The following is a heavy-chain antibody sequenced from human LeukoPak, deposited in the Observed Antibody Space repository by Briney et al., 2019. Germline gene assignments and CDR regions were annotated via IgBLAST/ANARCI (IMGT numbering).Heavy chain of an antibody. CDR1: GGSISSYY. D-gene: IGHD4-23*01. CDR2: IYYSGST. J-gene: IGHJ4*02. Sequence: SETLSLTCTVSGGSISSYYWNWIRQPPGKGLEWIGSIYYSGSTNYNPSLKSRVTISVDTSKNQFSLKLSSVTAADTAVYYCARSSYGGAKIVFDYWGQGTLVTVSS. CDR3: ARSSYGGAKIVFDY. V-gene: IGHV4-59*08.